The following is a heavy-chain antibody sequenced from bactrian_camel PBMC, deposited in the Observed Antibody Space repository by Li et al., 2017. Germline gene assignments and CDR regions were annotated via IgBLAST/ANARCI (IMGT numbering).Heavy chain of an antibody. V-gene: IGHV3S28*01. D-gene: IGHD6*01. Sequence: SGGGLVQPGGSLRVSCVASGFSFRDYVMMWVRQAPGKGVEWVAIIQPFSDAKYYADSVKGRFTISKDSGKLAPYLQMDSLTPDDTATYYCAEGRGSRGEHCYSLNYWGQGTQVTVS. CDR1: GFSFRDYV. CDR2: IQPFSDAK. J-gene: IGHJ4*01. CDR3: AEGRGSRGEHCYSLNY.